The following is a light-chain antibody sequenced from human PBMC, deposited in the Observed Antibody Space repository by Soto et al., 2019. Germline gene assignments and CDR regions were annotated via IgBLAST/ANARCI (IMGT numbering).Light chain of an antibody. Sequence: DFQMTQSPSSLSASVGDRVTITCRASQGINNHLAWFQQKPGKVPKVLIYAASTLQSGVPSRFSGSGSGPDFTLSISSLQPEDVATYYCQHYNSAPPAGTFGGGTKVAIK. CDR1: QGINNH. CDR3: QHYNSAPPAGT. V-gene: IGKV1-27*01. CDR2: AAS. J-gene: IGKJ4*01.